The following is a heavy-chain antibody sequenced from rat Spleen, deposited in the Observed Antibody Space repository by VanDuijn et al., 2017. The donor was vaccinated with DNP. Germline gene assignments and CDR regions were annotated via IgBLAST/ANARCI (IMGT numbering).Heavy chain of an antibody. CDR1: GFSFRDYN. Sequence: EVQLVESGGGLVQPGRSLRLSCAASGFSFRDYNMVWVRQAPKEGLEWVATIIYDGTRTYYRDSVKGRFNLDRDNAKDTRSLQMDSLRSEDTATYYCATHMTGCWGQGVMVTVSS. D-gene: IGHD1-4*01. V-gene: IGHV5S10*01. CDR2: IIYDGTRT. J-gene: IGHJ2*01. CDR3: ATHMTGC.